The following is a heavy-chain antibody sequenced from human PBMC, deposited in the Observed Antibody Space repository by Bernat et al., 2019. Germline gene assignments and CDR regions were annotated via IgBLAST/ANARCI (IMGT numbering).Heavy chain of an antibody. CDR2: MDPSDSYT. V-gene: IGHV5-10-1*03. CDR3: ARHGRAWDTIFGVVNTYYYYYYMDV. D-gene: IGHD3-3*01. J-gene: IGHJ6*03. Sequence: EVQLVQSGAEVKKPGESLRISCKGSGYSFTSYWISWVRQMSGKGLEWMGRMDPSDSYTNYSPSFQGHVTISADKSISTAYLQWSSLKASDTAMYYCARHGRAWDTIFGVVNTYYYYYYMDVWGKGTTVTVSS. CDR1: GYSFTSYW.